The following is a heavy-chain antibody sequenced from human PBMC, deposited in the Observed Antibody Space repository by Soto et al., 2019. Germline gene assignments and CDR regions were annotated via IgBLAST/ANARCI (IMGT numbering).Heavy chain of an antibody. CDR3: ARATLPGYCSGGSCHDV. V-gene: IGHV4-59*01. D-gene: IGHD2-15*01. J-gene: IGHJ6*02. CDR2: IYYSGST. CDR1: GGSISSYY. Sequence: SETLSLTCTVSGGSISSYYWSWIRQPPGKGLEWIGYIYYSGSTNYNPSLKSRVTISVDTSKNQFSLKLSSVTAADTAVYYCARATLPGYCSGGSCHDVWGQGTTVTVSS.